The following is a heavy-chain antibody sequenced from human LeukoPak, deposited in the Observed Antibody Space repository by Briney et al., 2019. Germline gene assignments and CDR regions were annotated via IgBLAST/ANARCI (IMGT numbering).Heavy chain of an antibody. Sequence: GASVKVSCKASGGTFSSYAISWVRQAPGQGLEWMGGIIPIFGTANYAQKLQGRVTMTTDTSTSTAYMELRSLRSDDTAVYYCASPYYYDSSGYYYWGQGTLVTVSS. D-gene: IGHD3-22*01. CDR2: IIPIFGTA. CDR1: GGTFSSYA. J-gene: IGHJ4*02. V-gene: IGHV1-69*05. CDR3: ASPYYYDSSGYYY.